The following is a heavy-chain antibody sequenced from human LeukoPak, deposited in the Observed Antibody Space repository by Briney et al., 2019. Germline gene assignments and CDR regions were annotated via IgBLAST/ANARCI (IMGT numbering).Heavy chain of an antibody. CDR3: AADLSNPRMGASYLDS. J-gene: IGHJ4*02. D-gene: IGHD3-16*01. Sequence: GASVKVSCKASGFTSTNFAVQWVRQARGQRLEWIGWIIVGSGATKCAQDFQERVTITRDLSTSTLYTELRSLTSEDTAVYYCAADLSNPRMGASYLDSWGQGTLVTVSS. CDR2: IIVGSGAT. V-gene: IGHV1-58*01. CDR1: GFTSTNFA.